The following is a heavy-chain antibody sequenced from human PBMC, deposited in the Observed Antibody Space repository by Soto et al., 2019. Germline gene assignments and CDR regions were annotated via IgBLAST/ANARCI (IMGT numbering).Heavy chain of an antibody. CDR3: AKARCTTSNCYVPDY. CDR2: ISGSGGSP. Sequence: AGGSLRHSCAASGFSFSTYTMSWVRRAPGKGLEWVSAISGSGGSPSYADSVQGRFTISRDNPKKTLYLQMNSLRAEDTAVYYCAKARCTTSNCYVPDYWGQGTLVTASS. D-gene: IGHD2-8*01. V-gene: IGHV3-23*01. J-gene: IGHJ4*02. CDR1: GFSFSTYT.